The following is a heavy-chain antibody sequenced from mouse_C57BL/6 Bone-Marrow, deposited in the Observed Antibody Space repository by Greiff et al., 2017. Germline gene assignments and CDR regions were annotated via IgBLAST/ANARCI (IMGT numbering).Heavy chain of an antibody. CDR1: GYTFTSYW. J-gene: IGHJ4*01. D-gene: IGHD2-12*01. CDR2: IYPSDSET. Sequence: VQLQQPGAELVRPGSSVKLSCKASGYTFTSYWMAWVKQRPGQGLEWIGNIYPSDSETHYNQKFKDKATLTVDKSSSTAYMQLSSLTSEDAAVYYCARGSNDPYYAMDYWGQGTSVTVSS. V-gene: IGHV1-61*01. CDR3: ARGSNDPYYAMDY.